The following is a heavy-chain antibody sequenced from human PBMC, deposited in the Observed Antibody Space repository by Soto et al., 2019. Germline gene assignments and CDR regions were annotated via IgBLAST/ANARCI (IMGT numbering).Heavy chain of an antibody. Sequence: ASVKVSCKASGYTFTSYGTSWVRQSPGQGLEWMGWISAYNGNTNYAQKLQGRVTMTTDTSTSTAYMEVRSLRSDDTAVYYCARVLAVAGTYAFDIWGQGTMVTVSS. V-gene: IGHV1-18*01. J-gene: IGHJ3*02. CDR3: ARVLAVAGTYAFDI. D-gene: IGHD6-19*01. CDR2: ISAYNGNT. CDR1: GYTFTSYG.